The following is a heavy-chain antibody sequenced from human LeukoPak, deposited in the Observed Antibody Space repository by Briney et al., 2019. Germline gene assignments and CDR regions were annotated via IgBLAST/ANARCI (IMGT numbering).Heavy chain of an antibody. Sequence: QPGGSLRLSCAASGFTFSSYAMSWVRQAPGKGLEWVSAISGSGGRTYYADSVKGRFTISRDNSKNTLYLQMNSLRAENTAVYYCAKDSTMIVVVEGYWGQGTLVTVSS. V-gene: IGHV3-23*01. J-gene: IGHJ4*02. D-gene: IGHD3-22*01. CDR2: ISGSGGRT. CDR3: AKDSTMIVVVEGY. CDR1: GFTFSSYA.